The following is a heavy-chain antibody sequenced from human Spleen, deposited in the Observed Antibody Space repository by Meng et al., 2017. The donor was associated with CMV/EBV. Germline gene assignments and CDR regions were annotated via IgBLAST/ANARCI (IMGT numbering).Heavy chain of an antibody. J-gene: IGHJ5*02. CDR2: IYYSGST. CDR3: ARELRFLEWLRGDWFDP. D-gene: IGHD3-3*01. Sequence: SETLSLTCTVSGGSISSYYWSWIRQPPGEGLEWIGYIYYSGSTNYNPSLKSRVTISVDTSKNQFSLKLSSVTAADTAVYYCARELRFLEWLRGDWFDPWGQGTLVTVSS. CDR1: GGSISSYY. V-gene: IGHV4-59*12.